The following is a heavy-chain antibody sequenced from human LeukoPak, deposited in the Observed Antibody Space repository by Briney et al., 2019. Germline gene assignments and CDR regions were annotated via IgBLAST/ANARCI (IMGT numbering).Heavy chain of an antibody. J-gene: IGHJ4*02. CDR2: IKQDGSEK. Sequence: GGSLRLSCAASGFTFSSHWMTWVRQAPGKGLEWVANIKQDGSEKYYVDSVKGRSTISRDNAKNSLYLQMNSLRADDTAVYFCARARIDYWGQGTLVTVSS. D-gene: IGHD1-14*01. CDR3: ARARIDY. CDR1: GFTFSSHW. V-gene: IGHV3-7*05.